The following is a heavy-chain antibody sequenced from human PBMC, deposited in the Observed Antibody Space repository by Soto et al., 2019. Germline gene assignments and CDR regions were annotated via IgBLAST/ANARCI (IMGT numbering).Heavy chain of an antibody. J-gene: IGHJ3*02. D-gene: IGHD2-15*01. Sequence: GGSLRLSXAASGFTFSSYWMSWVRQAPGKGLEWVANIKQDGSEKYYVDSVKGRFTISRDNAKNSLYLQMNSLRAEDTAVYYCARDEVVVAANWFAFDIWGQGTMVTVSS. CDR1: GFTFSSYW. CDR3: ARDEVVVAANWFAFDI. CDR2: IKQDGSEK. V-gene: IGHV3-7*01.